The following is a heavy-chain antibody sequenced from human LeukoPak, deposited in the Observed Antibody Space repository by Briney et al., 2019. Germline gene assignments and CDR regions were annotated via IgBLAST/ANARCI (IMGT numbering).Heavy chain of an antibody. CDR3: ARDNRGYNYFDY. Sequence: GGSLRLSCAASEFTFNSYWMSWVRQAPGKGLEWISYISSGGSTIYYADSVKGRFTISRDDAKKSLYLEMNSLRAEDTAVYYCARDNRGYNYFDYWGQGTLVTVSS. D-gene: IGHD5-24*01. J-gene: IGHJ4*02. CDR1: EFTFNSYW. CDR2: ISSGGSTI. V-gene: IGHV3-48*01.